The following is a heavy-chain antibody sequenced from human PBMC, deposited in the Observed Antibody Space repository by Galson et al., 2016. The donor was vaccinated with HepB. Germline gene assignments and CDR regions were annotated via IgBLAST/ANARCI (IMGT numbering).Heavy chain of an antibody. D-gene: IGHD1-7*01. J-gene: IGHJ4*02. V-gene: IGHV6-1*01. Sequence: CAISGDSVSSENAGWSWIRQSPSRGLEWLGKTYYRSKWYSDYAPSVKSRISITADTSKNQFSLQFNSVTPEDTAVYYCARHWDSTWYYFDYWGQGTLVTVSS. CDR2: TYYRSKWYS. CDR1: GDSVSSENAG. CDR3: ARHWDSTWYYFDY.